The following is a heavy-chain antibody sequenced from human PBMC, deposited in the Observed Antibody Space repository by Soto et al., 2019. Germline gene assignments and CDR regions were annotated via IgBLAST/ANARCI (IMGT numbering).Heavy chain of an antibody. Sequence: QVQLVESGGGVVQPGRSLRLSCAASGFTFSSYAMHWVRQAPGKGLEWVAVISYDGSNKYYADSVKGRFTISRDNSXTXNLQMNSLRAEDTAVYYCVRDKSPYSSGWHNRHFDYWGQGTLVTVSS. CDR2: ISYDGSNK. CDR3: VRDKSPYSSGWHNRHFDY. CDR1: GFTFSSYA. J-gene: IGHJ4*02. D-gene: IGHD6-19*01. V-gene: IGHV3-30-3*01.